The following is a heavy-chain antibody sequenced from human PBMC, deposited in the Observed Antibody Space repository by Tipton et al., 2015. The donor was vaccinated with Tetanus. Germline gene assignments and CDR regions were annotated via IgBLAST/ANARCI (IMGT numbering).Heavy chain of an antibody. J-gene: IGHJ4*02. CDR1: GFTFSSYA. D-gene: IGHD2-8*01. CDR3: ARARYCSNGNCYYDY. V-gene: IGHV3-30-3*01. Sequence: QLVQSGGGVVQPGRSLRLSCAASGFTFSSYAMHWVRQAPGKGLEWVAVISYDGSNKYYADSVKGRFTISRDNAKNSLYLQMNSLRAEDTAVYYCARARYCSNGNCYYDYWGQGTLVPVSS. CDR2: ISYDGSNK.